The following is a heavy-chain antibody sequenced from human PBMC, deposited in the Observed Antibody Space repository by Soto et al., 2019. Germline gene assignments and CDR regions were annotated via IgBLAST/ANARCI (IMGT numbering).Heavy chain of an antibody. CDR2: ISASGGST. V-gene: IGHV3-23*01. CDR1: GFTFDSFA. Sequence: EVQLLESGGGLEQPGGSLRLSCAASGFTFDSFAMTWVRQAPGKGLEWVSAISASGGSTFYADSVKGRFTISRDSSKNTLNRQMNSLRAEDSAVYYCARGAVTADNWGQGTLVAVSS. CDR3: ARGAVTADN. J-gene: IGHJ4*02. D-gene: IGHD3-10*01.